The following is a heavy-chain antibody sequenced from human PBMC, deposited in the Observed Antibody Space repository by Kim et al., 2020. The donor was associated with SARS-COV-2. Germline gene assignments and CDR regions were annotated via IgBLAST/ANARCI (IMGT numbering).Heavy chain of an antibody. CDR3: ASSDY. Sequence: SIDGSDKFYADSVKGRFTISRDNSKNTLYLQMNSLRDEDTAVYYCASSDYWGQGTLVTVSS. CDR2: SIDGSDK. V-gene: IGHV3-30*01. J-gene: IGHJ4*02.